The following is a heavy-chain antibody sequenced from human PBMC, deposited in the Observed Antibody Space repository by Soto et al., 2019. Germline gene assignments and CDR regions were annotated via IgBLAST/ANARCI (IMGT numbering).Heavy chain of an antibody. V-gene: IGHV3-23*01. J-gene: IGHJ3*02. CDR1: GFTFSSYA. CDR3: AKDFSDSSGYYGAFDI. D-gene: IGHD3-22*01. CDR2: ISGSGGST. Sequence: GGSLRLSCAASGFTFSSYAMSWVRQAPGKGLEWVSAISGSGGSTYYADSVKGRFTISRDNSKNTLYLQMNSLRAEDTAVYYCAKDFSDSSGYYGAFDIWGQGTMVTVSS.